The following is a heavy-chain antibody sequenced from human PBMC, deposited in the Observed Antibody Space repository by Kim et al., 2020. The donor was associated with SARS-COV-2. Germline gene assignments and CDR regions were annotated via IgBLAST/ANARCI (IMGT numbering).Heavy chain of an antibody. Sequence: GGSLRLSCAASGFTFSSYWMSWVRQAPGKGLEWVANIKQDGSEKYYVDSVKGRFTISRDNAKNSLYLQMNSLRAEDTAVYYCARRPDPGIAVAGPLDAFDNWGQGTMVTVSS. CDR1: GFTFSSYW. D-gene: IGHD6-19*01. J-gene: IGHJ3*02. CDR2: IKQDGSEK. V-gene: IGHV3-7*01. CDR3: ARRPDPGIAVAGPLDAFDN.